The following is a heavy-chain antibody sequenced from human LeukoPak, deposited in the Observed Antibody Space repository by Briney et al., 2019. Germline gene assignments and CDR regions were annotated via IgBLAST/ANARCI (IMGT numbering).Heavy chain of an antibody. J-gene: IGHJ4*02. D-gene: IGHD1-26*01. Sequence: SETLSLTCTVSGGSIGSSSYYWGWIRQPPGKGLEWIGSIYYSGSTNYNPSLKSRVTISVDTSKNQFSLKLSSVTAADTAVYYCARGPSVGASDAGSHYFDYWGQGTLVTVSS. CDR3: ARGPSVGASDAGSHYFDY. CDR2: IYYSGST. V-gene: IGHV4-39*07. CDR1: GGSIGSSSYY.